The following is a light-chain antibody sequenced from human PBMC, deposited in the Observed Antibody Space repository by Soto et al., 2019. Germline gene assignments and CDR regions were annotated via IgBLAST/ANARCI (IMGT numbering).Light chain of an antibody. CDR3: QQYDGYSPQT. CDR2: DSS. J-gene: IGKJ1*01. Sequence: DIQMTQSPSTLFASVGDRVTITCRASQSVRNWLAWYQQKPGRAPQLLIYDSSTLEPGVPSRFRGSGSGTEFTLTINALQPDDFATYYCQQYDGYSPQTFGQGTKVEIK. V-gene: IGKV1-5*01. CDR1: QSVRNW.